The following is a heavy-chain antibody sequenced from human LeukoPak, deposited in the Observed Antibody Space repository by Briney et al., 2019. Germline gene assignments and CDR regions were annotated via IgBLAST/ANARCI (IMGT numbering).Heavy chain of an antibody. D-gene: IGHD6-19*01. CDR2: MNPDTGIT. J-gene: IGHJ6*03. Sequence: ASVKVSCKASGYTFTSYGINWVRQATGQGLEWMGSMNPDTGITAYAQKFRGRVTMTRSTSISTAYMELSSLRSEDTAVYYCARGYSSAWHYFYYYMDLWGKGTTVTISS. CDR1: GYTFTSYG. CDR3: ARGYSSAWHYFYYYMDL. V-gene: IGHV1-8*02.